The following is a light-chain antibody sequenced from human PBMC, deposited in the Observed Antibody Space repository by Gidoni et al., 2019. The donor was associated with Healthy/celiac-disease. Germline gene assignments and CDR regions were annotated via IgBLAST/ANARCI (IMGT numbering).Light chain of an antibody. J-gene: IGKJ1*01. CDR3: QQRT. V-gene: IGKV3-11*01. CDR1: QSVSSY. CDR2: DAS. Sequence: PGERATLSCRASQSVSSYLAWYQQKPGQAPRLLIYDASNRATGIPARFSGSGSGTDFTLTISSREPEDFAGYYCQQRTFXQXTKVEIK.